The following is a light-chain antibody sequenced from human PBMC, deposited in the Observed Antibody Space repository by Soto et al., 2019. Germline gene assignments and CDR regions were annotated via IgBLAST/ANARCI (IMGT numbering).Light chain of an antibody. J-gene: IGLJ3*02. Sequence: QSVLTQPASVSGSAGQSIKLSCSGTRRDGGAYNLVSWYQQNTGTAPKLVIYEVRNRPSGISSRFSGSRSGNTASLTISGLQPEDDGDYYCSESTARSTLVFGGGTKLTVL. CDR2: EVR. V-gene: IGLV2-14*01. CDR1: RRDGGAYNL. CDR3: SESTARSTLV.